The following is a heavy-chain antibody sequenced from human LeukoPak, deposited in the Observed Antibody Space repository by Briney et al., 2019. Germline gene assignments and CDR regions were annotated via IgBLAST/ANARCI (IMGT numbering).Heavy chain of an antibody. CDR3: TTVVLTYYDFWSGYYRYYFDY. V-gene: IGHV3-15*01. J-gene: IGHJ4*02. Sequence: PGGSLRLSCAASGFTFSNAWMSWVRQAPGKGLEWVGRIKSKTDGGTTDYAAPVKGRLTISRDDSKNTLYLQMNSLKTEDTAVYYCTTVVLTYYDFWSGYYRYYFDYWGQGTLVTVSS. CDR2: IKSKTDGGTT. D-gene: IGHD3-3*01. CDR1: GFTFSNAW.